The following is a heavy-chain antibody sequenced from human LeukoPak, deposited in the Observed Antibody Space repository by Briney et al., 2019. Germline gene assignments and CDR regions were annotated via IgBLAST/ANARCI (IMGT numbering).Heavy chain of an antibody. J-gene: IGHJ6*02. CDR1: GGSISSYY. D-gene: IGHD4-17*01. Sequence: SETLSLTCTVSGGSISSYYWSWIRQPPGKGLEWIGYIYYSGSTNYNPSLKCRVTISVDTSKNQFSLKLSSVTAADTAVYYCARDHATDYYYYGMDVWGQGTTVTVSS. CDR3: ARDHATDYYYYGMDV. V-gene: IGHV4-59*01. CDR2: IYYSGST.